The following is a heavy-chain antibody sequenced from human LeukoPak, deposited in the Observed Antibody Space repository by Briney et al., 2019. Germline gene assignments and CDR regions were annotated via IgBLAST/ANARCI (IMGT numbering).Heavy chain of an antibody. Sequence: GASVKVSCKASGGTFSSYAISWVRQAPGQGLEWMGGIIPIFGTANYAQKFQGRVTITADKSTSTAYMELSSLRSEDTAVYYCARSRPLEWYGRGPFDYWGQGTLVTVSS. D-gene: IGHD3-3*01. CDR2: IIPIFGTA. V-gene: IGHV1-69*06. CDR1: GGTFSSYA. CDR3: ARSRPLEWYGRGPFDY. J-gene: IGHJ4*02.